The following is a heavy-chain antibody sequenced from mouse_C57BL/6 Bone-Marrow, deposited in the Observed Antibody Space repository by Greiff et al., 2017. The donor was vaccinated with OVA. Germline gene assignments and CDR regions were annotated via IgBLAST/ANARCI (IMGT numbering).Heavy chain of an antibody. CDR2: IYPGDGDT. J-gene: IGHJ3*01. CDR3: ARARTWCAY. Sequence: QVQLKQSGPELVKPGASVKISCKASGYAFSSSWMNWVKQRPGKGLEWIGRIYPGDGDTNYNGKFKGKATLTADKSSSTAYMQLSSLTSEDSAVYFCARARTWCAYWGQGTLVTVSA. CDR1: GYAFSSSW. V-gene: IGHV1-82*01.